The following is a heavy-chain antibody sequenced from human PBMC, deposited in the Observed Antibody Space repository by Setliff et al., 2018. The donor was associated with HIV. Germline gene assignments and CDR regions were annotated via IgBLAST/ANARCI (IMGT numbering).Heavy chain of an antibody. V-gene: IGHV4-59*01. CDR2: IYYSGST. CDR3: ARDSPAPQYYYYGMDI. J-gene: IGHJ6*02. Sequence: SETLSLTCTVSGGSISSYYWSWIRQPPGKGLEWIGYIYYSGSTNYNPSLKSRVTISVDTSKNQFSLKLSSVTAADTAVYYCARDSPAPQYYYYGMDIWGQGTTVTVSS. CDR1: GGSISSYY.